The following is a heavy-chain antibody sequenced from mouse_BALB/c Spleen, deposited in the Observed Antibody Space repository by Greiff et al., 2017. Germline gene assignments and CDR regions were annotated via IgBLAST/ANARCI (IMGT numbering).Heavy chain of an antibody. CDR1: GFTFSSYG. D-gene: IGHD2-3*01. CDR2: ISSGGSYT. CDR3: ARLDGYLFAY. J-gene: IGHJ3*01. Sequence: EVQGVESGGDLVKPGGSLKLSCAASGFTFSSYGMSWVRQTPDKRLEWVATISSGGSYTYYPDSVKGRFTISRDNAKNTLYLQMSSLKSEDTAMYYCARLDGYLFAYWGQGTLVTVSA. V-gene: IGHV5-6*01.